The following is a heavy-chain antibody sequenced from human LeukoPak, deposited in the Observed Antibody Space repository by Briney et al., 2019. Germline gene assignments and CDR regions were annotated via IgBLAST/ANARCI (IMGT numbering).Heavy chain of an antibody. Sequence: GASVKVSCKASGYTFTSYDINWVRQATGQGLEWMGWMNPNSGNTGYAQKFQGRVTMTRNTSISTAYMELSSLRSEDTAVYYCARALDDLQSFDYWGQGTLVTVSS. CDR2: MNPNSGNT. J-gene: IGHJ4*02. CDR3: ARALDDLQSFDY. V-gene: IGHV1-8*01. D-gene: IGHD4-11*01. CDR1: GYTFTSYD.